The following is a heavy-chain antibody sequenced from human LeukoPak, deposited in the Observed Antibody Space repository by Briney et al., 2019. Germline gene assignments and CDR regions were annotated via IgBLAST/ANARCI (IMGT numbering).Heavy chain of an antibody. CDR1: GFTVSSNY. D-gene: IGHD3-3*01. Sequence: TGGSLRLSCAASGFTVSSNYMSWVRQAPGKGLEWVSVIYRGGSTYSADSVKGRFTISRDNSKNTLYLQMNSLRVEDTAVYYCARVDGYDFFFDYWGQGTLVTVSS. CDR3: ARVDGYDFFFDY. V-gene: IGHV3-66*01. CDR2: IYRGGST. J-gene: IGHJ4*02.